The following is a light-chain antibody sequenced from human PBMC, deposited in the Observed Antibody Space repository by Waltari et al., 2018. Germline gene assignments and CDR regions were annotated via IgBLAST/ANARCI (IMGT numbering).Light chain of an antibody. CDR2: EVS. CDR3: CSYAGSGTYV. V-gene: IGLV2-23*02. CDR1: NSHVRHYNL. J-gene: IGLJ1*01. Sequence: QSALTQPASVSGTPGPSITISCPGHNSHVRHYNLVSWYQHHPGEAPKLMICEVSKRPSGVSNRFSGSKSGNTASLTISGLQAEDEADYYCCSYAGSGTYVFGTGTKVTVL.